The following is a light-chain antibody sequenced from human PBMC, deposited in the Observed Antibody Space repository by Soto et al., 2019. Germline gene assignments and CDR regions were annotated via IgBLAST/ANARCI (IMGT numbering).Light chain of an antibody. Sequence: DIQMTQSPSSLSASVGDRVTITCRASQSISSYLNWYQQKPGKAPKLLIYAATSLHSGIPSRFISSGSGTEFTLIISSLQPEDFATYYCQQSYSTLGTFGQGTKLEIK. V-gene: IGKV1-39*01. CDR1: QSISSY. CDR3: QQSYSTLGT. J-gene: IGKJ2*01. CDR2: AAT.